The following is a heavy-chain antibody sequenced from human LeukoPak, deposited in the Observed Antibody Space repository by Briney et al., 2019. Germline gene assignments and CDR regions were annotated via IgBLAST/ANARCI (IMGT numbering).Heavy chain of an antibody. J-gene: IGHJ6*03. Sequence: SETLSLTCVVYGGSFSGYYWSWIRQPPGKGLEWTGEINHSGNTNYNPSLKSRVTISVDTSKNQFSLRLSSVTAADTAVYYCASPEPSSASGSYYMDVWGKGTTVTVSS. CDR1: GGSFSGYY. CDR3: ASPEPSSASGSYYMDV. D-gene: IGHD2-2*01. CDR2: INHSGNT. V-gene: IGHV4-34*01.